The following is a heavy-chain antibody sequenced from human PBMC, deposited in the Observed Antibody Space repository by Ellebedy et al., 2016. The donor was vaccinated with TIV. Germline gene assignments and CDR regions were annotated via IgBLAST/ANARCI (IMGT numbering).Heavy chain of an antibody. D-gene: IGHD7-27*01. J-gene: IGHJ3*02. CDR1: GYTFASYG. CDR3: ARTGIWGNAFDI. Sequence: AASVKVFCKASGYTFASYGVNWVRQAPGQGLEWKGWINTNSGNPTNAQAFTGRIVFSLDTSVSTAYLQISSLRAEDSAVYYCARTGIWGNAFDIWGQGTMVTVSS. V-gene: IGHV7-4-1*02. CDR2: INTNSGNP.